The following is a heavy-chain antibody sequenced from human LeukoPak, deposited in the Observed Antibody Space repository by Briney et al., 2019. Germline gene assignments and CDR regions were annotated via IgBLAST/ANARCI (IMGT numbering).Heavy chain of an antibody. J-gene: IGHJ6*03. D-gene: IGHD3-22*01. CDR2: IYTSGST. V-gene: IGHV4-4*09. CDR3: ARQPEPHYYDSSGYYYSGFGYMGV. CDR1: GGSISSYY. Sequence: PSETLSLTCTVSGGSISSYYWSWIRQPPGKGLEWIGYIYTSGSTNYNPSLKSRVTISVDTSKNQFSLKLSSVTAADTAVYYCARQPEPHYYDSSGYYYSGFGYMGVWGKGTTVTVSS.